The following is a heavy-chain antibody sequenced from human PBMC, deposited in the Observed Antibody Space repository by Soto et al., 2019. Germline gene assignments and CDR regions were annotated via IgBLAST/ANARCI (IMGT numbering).Heavy chain of an antibody. V-gene: IGHV3-9*01. CDR2: ISWDSTTV. CDR3: GQGRYPTMETPLDH. CDR1: GFTFDNCA. Sequence: EVQLVESGGGLVQPGRSLRLSCSASGFTFDNCAMHWVRQAPGKGLEWVSGISWDSTTVGYADSVKGRFTISRDDAKNSLYLQMNSLRREDTDLYYCGQGRYPTMETPLDHWGQGTLVTVSS. J-gene: IGHJ5*02. D-gene: IGHD1-1*01.